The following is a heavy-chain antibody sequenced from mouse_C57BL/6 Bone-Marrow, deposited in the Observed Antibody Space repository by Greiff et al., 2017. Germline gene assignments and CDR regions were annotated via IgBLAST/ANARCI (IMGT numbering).Heavy chain of an antibody. CDR1: GFTFSDYG. V-gene: IGHV5-15*01. CDR3: ARQGGDYYGSREYFDV. J-gene: IGHJ1*03. Sequence: EVKLVESGGGLVQPGGSLKLSCAASGFTFSDYGMAWVRQAPRKGPEWVAFISNLAYSIYYADTVTGRFTISRENAKNTLDLEMSSLRSEDTAMYYCARQGGDYYGSREYFDVWGTGTTVTVSS. D-gene: IGHD1-1*01. CDR2: ISNLAYSI.